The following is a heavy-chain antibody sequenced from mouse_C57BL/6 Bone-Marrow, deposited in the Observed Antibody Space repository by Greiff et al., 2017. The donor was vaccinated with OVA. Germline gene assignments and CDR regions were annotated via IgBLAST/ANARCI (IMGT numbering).Heavy chain of an antibody. D-gene: IGHD2-4*01. V-gene: IGHV1-76*01. CDR3: ARGPYYDYDEAFAY. CDR2: IDPGSGNT. Sequence: VQVVESGAELVRPGASVKLSCTASGYTFTDYYINWVKQRPGQGLEWIARIDPGSGNTYYNEKFKGKATLTAEKSSSTAYMQLSSLTSEDSAVYFCARGPYYDYDEAFAYWGQGTLVTVSA. CDR1: GYTFTDYY. J-gene: IGHJ3*01.